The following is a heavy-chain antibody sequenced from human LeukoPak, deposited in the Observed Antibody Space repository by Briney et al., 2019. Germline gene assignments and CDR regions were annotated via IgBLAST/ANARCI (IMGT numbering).Heavy chain of an antibody. Sequence: SETLSLTCTVSGGSISSGGYYWSWIRQHPGKGLEWIGYIYYSGSAFFNPSLKSRTTISVDMSRNQFSLKLNSVTAADTAVYYCARVRITGTPEFNWFDPWGQGTLVTVSS. CDR3: ARVRITGTPEFNWFDP. J-gene: IGHJ5*02. V-gene: IGHV4-31*03. CDR2: IYYSGSA. D-gene: IGHD1-20*01. CDR1: GGSISSGGYY.